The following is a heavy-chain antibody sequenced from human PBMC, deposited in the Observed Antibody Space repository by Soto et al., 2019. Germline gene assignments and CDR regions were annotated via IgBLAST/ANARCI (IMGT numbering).Heavy chain of an antibody. J-gene: IGHJ4*01. D-gene: IGHD1-1*01. CDR3: AKHKEPQGVWVIDF. CDR1: GFNFNNYG. Sequence: PGGSPRLPCAVPGFNFNNYGINWVRQGPGKGLEWVSSIVGGKGDTSYAASATGRFNISRDNPESTLYLQMNGLRVEDTSIYYCAKHKEPQGVWVIDFWGHGTPVTVSA. CDR2: IVGGKGDT. V-gene: IGHV3-23*01.